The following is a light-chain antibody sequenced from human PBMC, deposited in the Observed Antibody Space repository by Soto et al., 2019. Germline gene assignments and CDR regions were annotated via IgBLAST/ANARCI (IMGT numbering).Light chain of an antibody. CDR2: ANN. CDR3: QSYDSSLNSRV. CDR1: SSNVGAGYD. Sequence: QSVLTQPPSVSGAPGQSVTMSCTGSSSNVGAGYDVHWYQHLPGTAPKLLIYANNNRPSGVPDRFSGSKSGTAASLAISGLQAEDEADYYCQSYDSSLNSRVFGGGTQLTVL. V-gene: IGLV1-40*01. J-gene: IGLJ2*01.